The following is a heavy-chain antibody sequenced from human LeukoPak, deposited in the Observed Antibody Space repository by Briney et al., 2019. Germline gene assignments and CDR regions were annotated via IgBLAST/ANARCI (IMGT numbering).Heavy chain of an antibody. Sequence: GGSLRLSCAASGFTFSSYWMSWVRQAPGKGLEWVANIKQDGSEKYYVDSVKGRFTISRDNAKNSLYLQMNSLRAEDTAVYYCAREGGYSGSYPFKYYYHYYMDVWGKGTTVTISS. D-gene: IGHD3-10*01. J-gene: IGHJ6*03. CDR2: IKQDGSEK. CDR3: AREGGYSGSYPFKYYYHYYMDV. V-gene: IGHV3-7*01. CDR1: GFTFSSYW.